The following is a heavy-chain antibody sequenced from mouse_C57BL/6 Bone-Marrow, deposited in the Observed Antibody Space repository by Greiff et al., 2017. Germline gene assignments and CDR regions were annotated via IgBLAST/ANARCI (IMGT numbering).Heavy chain of an antibody. Sequence: EVKLMESGAGLVKPGGSLKLSCAASGFTFSSYAMSWVRQTPEKRLEWVAYISSGGDYIYYADTVKGRFTISRDNARNTLYLQMSSLKSEDTAMYYCTRDDYDGYYVNYAMDYWGQGTSVTVSS. CDR3: TRDDYDGYYVNYAMDY. V-gene: IGHV5-9-1*02. CDR2: ISSGGDYI. J-gene: IGHJ4*01. D-gene: IGHD2-3*01. CDR1: GFTFSSYA.